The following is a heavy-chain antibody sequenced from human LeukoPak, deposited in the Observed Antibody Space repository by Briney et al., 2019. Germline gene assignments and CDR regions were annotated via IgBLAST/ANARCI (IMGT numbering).Heavy chain of an antibody. CDR2: ISYDGSDE. CDR1: GLAFSSYS. Sequence: PGGSLRLSCVASGLAFSSYSMHWVRQAPGKGLEWVGVISYDGSDEYYTDSVKGRFTIFRDNSKNTVYLQMNSLRADDTAVYYCARDFTPEWFDIHWGQGTLVTVS. V-gene: IGHV3-30*04. D-gene: IGHD3-3*01. CDR3: ARDFTPEWFDIH. J-gene: IGHJ4*02.